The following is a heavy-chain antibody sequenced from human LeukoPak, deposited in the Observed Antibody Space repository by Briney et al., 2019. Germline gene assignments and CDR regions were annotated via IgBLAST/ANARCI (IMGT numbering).Heavy chain of an antibody. CDR1: GFNFSSSG. CDR2: ISASGGST. V-gene: IGHV3-23*01. CDR3: AKLGGSRYLEFLSLGDWYFDL. Sequence: GGSLRLSCAASGFNFSSSGMSWVRQAPGRGLEWVSGISASGGSTYYADSVKGRFIISRDKSKDTLFLQMSSLRADDTAVYYCAKLGGSRYLEFLSLGDWYFDLWGRGTLVTVSS. D-gene: IGHD3-3*01. J-gene: IGHJ2*01.